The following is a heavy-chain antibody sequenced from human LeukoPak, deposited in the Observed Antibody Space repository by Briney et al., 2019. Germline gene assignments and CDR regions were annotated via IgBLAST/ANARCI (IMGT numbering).Heavy chain of an antibody. V-gene: IGHV1-18*01. CDR2: ISAYNGNT. Sequence: ASVKVSCKASGYTFTSYGISWVRQAPGQGLEWMGWISAYNGNTNYAQKLQGRVTMTTDTSTSTAYMELRSLRSDDTAVYYCARDQGSGSPAEDWFDPWGQGTLVTVSS. CDR3: ARDQGSGSPAEDWFDP. D-gene: IGHD1-26*01. CDR1: GYTFTSYG. J-gene: IGHJ5*02.